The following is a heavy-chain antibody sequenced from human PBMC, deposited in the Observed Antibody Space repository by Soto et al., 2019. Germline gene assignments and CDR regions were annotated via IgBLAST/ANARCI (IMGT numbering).Heavy chain of an antibody. D-gene: IGHD6-19*01. CDR2: ISSSSYI. CDR3: AKDGQWLDVYLAS. Sequence: PGGSLRLSCAASGFTFSSYSMNWVRQAPGKGLEWVSSISSSSYIYYADSVKGRFTISGDNSKDTLYLQMTRLRAEDTATYYCAKDGQWLDVYLASWGQGTQVSVS. CDR1: GFTFSSYS. V-gene: IGHV3-21*04. J-gene: IGHJ4*02.